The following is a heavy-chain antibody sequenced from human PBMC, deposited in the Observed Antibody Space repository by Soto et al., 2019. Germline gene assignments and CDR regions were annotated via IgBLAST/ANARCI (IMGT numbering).Heavy chain of an antibody. J-gene: IGHJ5*02. V-gene: IGHV4-31*03. Sequence: QVQLQESGPGLVRPSQTLSVSCTVSGGSISNSANHWSWIRQHPGEGLEWIGYIYYSGGTYYSPSLKGRVTMSIDGSKNQFSLKLSSVTAADTAVYYCAKGVRGVPNWFDPWGQGTLVTVSS. CDR3: AKGVRGVPNWFDP. D-gene: IGHD3-10*01. CDR1: GGSISNSANH. CDR2: IYYSGGT.